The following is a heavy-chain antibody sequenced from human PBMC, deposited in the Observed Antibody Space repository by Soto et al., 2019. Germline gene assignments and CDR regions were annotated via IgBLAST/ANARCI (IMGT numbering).Heavy chain of an antibody. CDR2: IKSKTDGGTT. Sequence: GGSLRLSGAASGFTFSNAWMTWVRKAPGKGLGWVGRIKSKTDGGTTDYAAPVKGRFTISRDDSNTTLYLQMNSLQTEDTAVYYCTTDPLVFSARFLDPGAFDIWGQGTMVTVSS. V-gene: IGHV3-15*01. D-gene: IGHD3-3*01. CDR1: GFTFSNAW. CDR3: TTDPLVFSARFLDPGAFDI. J-gene: IGHJ3*02.